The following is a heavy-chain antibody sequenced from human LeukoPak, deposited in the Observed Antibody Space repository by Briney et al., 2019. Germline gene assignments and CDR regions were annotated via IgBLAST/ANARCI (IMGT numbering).Heavy chain of an antibody. Sequence: APETLSLTCAVSGYSISSGYYWGWIRQPPGKGLEWIGSIYHSGSTYYNPSLKSRVTISVDTSKNQFSLKLSSVTAADTAVYYCARQPKIAVARAFLDYWGQGTLVTVSS. CDR3: ARQPKIAVARAFLDY. V-gene: IGHV4-38-2*01. CDR1: GYSISSGYY. D-gene: IGHD6-19*01. CDR2: IYHSGST. J-gene: IGHJ4*02.